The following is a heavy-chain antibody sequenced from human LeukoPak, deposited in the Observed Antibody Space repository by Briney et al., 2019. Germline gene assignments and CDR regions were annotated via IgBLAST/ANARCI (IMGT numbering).Heavy chain of an antibody. D-gene: IGHD2/OR15-2a*01. CDR2: IYSGGNT. Sequence: PGGSLRLSCAASGFTVNGNYMSWVRQAPGKGLEWVSLIYSGGNTYYAASVKGRFTISRDNSKNTLYLQMNSLRAEDTAVYYCAGLLGSNWFDPWGQGTLVTVSS. CDR1: GFTVNGNY. V-gene: IGHV3-53*01. J-gene: IGHJ5*02. CDR3: AGLLGSNWFDP.